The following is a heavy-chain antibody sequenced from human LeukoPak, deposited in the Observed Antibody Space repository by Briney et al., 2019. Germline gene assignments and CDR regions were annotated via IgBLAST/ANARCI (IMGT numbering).Heavy chain of an antibody. Sequence: SETLSLTCAVYGGSFSGYYWSWIRQPPGKGLEWIGYIYHSGSTYYNPSLKSRVTISVDRSKNQFSLKLSSVTAADTAVYYCARDNFGVVTYNWFDPWGQGTLVTVSS. D-gene: IGHD3-3*01. CDR2: IYHSGST. CDR1: GGSFSGYY. V-gene: IGHV4-34*01. CDR3: ARDNFGVVTYNWFDP. J-gene: IGHJ5*02.